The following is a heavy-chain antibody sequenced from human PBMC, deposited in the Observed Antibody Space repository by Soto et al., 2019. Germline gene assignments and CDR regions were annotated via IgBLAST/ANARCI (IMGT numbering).Heavy chain of an antibody. V-gene: IGHV4-4*02. CDR2: IYHAGST. CDR1: GGSITNSNW. CDR3: AGGPPIVGNTTPLDS. J-gene: IGHJ4*02. D-gene: IGHD1-26*01. Sequence: QVQLQESGPRLVKPSGTLSLTCTVSGGSITNSNWWSWVRLPPAKGLEWIGDIYHAGSTKYNPSPRRPVTMARDTAHNQFALDLTSLNAADTAGYFCAGGPPIVGNTTPLDSWGQGTLVTVS.